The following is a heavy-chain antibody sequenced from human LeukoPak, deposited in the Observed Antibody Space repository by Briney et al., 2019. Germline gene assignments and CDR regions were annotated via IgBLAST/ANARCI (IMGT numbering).Heavy chain of an antibody. CDR3: ARVRPPSYCSSTSCPITYYYYYGMDV. CDR2: ISYDGSNK. J-gene: IGHJ6*02. V-gene: IGHV3-30-3*01. CDR1: GFTFSSYA. Sequence: GGSLRLSCAASGFTFSSYAMHWVRQAPGKGLEWVAVISYDGSNKYYADSVKGRFTISRDNSKNTLYLQMNSLRAEDTAVYYCARVRPPSYCSSTSCPITYYYYYGMDVWGQGTTVTVSS. D-gene: IGHD2-2*01.